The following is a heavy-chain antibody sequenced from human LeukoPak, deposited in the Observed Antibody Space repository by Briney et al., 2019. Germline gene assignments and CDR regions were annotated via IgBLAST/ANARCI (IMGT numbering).Heavy chain of an antibody. Sequence: PGRSLRLSCTASGFTFGDYAMTWVRQAPGKGLEWIGFIRSKTYGGTTEYAASVKGRFTISRDDSKNIAYLQMNSLKTEDTAMYYCPRAHCSGGTCYGNDAFDTWGQGTMVTVSS. CDR2: IRSKTYGGTT. CDR1: GFTFGDYA. V-gene: IGHV3-49*04. CDR3: PRAHCSGGTCYGNDAFDT. D-gene: IGHD2-15*01. J-gene: IGHJ3*02.